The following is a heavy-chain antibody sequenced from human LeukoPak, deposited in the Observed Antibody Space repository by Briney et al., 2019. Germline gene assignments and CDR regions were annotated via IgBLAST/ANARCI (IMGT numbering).Heavy chain of an antibody. CDR2: INWNGGGT. J-gene: IGHJ3*02. CDR1: GFTFADYG. CDR3: ARDHDAFDI. Sequence: GGSLRLSCAASGFTFADYGMSWVRQVPGKGLEWVSGINWNGGGTGYVDSVKGRFTISRDNAKNSLYLQMNSLRAEDTALYYCARDHDAFDIWGQGTMVTVSS. V-gene: IGHV3-20*04.